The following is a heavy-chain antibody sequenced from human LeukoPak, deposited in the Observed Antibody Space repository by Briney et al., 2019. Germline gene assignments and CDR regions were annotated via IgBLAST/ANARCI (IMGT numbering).Heavy chain of an antibody. J-gene: IGHJ4*02. CDR3: ARGDYGGDYFDY. Sequence: GSLRLSCEVSGFTFSDHYMSWIRQAPGKRLEWVSYISSGSTYTNYADSVEGRFTISRDNAKNSLYLQMNSLRAEDTAVYYCARGDYGGDYFDYWGQGTLVTVSS. CDR1: GFTFSDHY. V-gene: IGHV3-11*05. CDR2: ISSGSTYT. D-gene: IGHD4-23*01.